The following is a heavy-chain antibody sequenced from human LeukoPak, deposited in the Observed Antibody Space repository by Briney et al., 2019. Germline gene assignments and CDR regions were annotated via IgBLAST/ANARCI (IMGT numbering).Heavy chain of an antibody. D-gene: IGHD1-1*01. V-gene: IGHV4-4*09. Sequence: SETLSLTCTVSGGSISSYYWSWIRQPPGKGLEWIAYIYASGSTNYNPSLKSRVTISVDTSKNQFSLKLSSVTAADTAVYYCAIRGYPYYYMDVWGKGTTVTVSS. CDR1: GGSISSYY. CDR2: IYASGST. CDR3: AIRGYPYYYMDV. J-gene: IGHJ6*03.